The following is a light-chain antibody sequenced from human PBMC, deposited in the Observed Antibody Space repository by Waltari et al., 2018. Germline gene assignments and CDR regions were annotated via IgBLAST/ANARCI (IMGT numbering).Light chain of an antibody. J-gene: IGLJ3*02. CDR3: AAWDDSLNGS. Sequence: QSVLTQPPSASGTPGQRVTISCSGSSSNIGSNTVNWYQQLPGTAPKLLIYSNKQRPSGVPDRFSGSKSGTSASLAISGLQSEDEADYYCAAWDDSLNGSFGGGTKLTVL. CDR1: SSNIGSNT. CDR2: SNK. V-gene: IGLV1-44*01.